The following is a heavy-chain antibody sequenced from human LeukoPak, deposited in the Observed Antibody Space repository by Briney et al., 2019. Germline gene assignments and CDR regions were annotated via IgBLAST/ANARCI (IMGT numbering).Heavy chain of an antibody. J-gene: IGHJ4*02. CDR2: ISTYDVNI. Sequence: ASVKVSCKASGYTFTTYGLSWVQQAPGQGLEWLGWISTYDVNIKYAQSLQGRLTLTIDTSTSTAYMELRSLTSDDTAVYYCARETYSNILTGTDYWGPGTLVTVSS. CDR3: ARETYSNILTGTDY. CDR1: GYTFTTYG. V-gene: IGHV1-18*01. D-gene: IGHD3-9*01.